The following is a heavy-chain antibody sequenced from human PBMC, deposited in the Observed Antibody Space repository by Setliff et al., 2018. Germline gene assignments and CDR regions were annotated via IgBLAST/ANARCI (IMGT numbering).Heavy chain of an antibody. CDR1: GGSFSGYY. J-gene: IGHJ6*03. D-gene: IGHD4-4*01. V-gene: IGHV4-34*01. CDR3: ARAYSYYYYYMDV. Sequence: KPSETLSLTCAVYGGSFSGYYWSWIRQPPGKGLEWIGEINHSGSTNYNPSLKSRVTISVDTSKNQLSLKLSSVTAADTAVYYCARAYSYYYYYMDVWGKGTTVTVSS. CDR2: INHSGST.